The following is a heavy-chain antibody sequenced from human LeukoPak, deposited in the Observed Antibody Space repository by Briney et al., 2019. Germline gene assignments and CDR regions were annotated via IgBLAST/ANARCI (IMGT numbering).Heavy chain of an antibody. CDR1: GYSFSAFY. D-gene: IGHD3-3*01. V-gene: IGHV1-2*02. CDR3: ARDEREWLSLILSDDAFDL. Sequence: ASVKVSCRASGYSFSAFYIHWVRQAPGQGLEWIGWMNPNSGGTSFAQKFQGRATLTRDASINTAYMEVNSLRSDDTAVYYCARDEREWLSLILSDDAFDLWGQGTKVTVSS. CDR2: MNPNSGGT. J-gene: IGHJ3*01.